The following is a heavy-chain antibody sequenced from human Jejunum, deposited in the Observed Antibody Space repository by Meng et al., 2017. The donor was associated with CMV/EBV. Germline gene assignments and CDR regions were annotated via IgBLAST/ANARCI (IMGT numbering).Heavy chain of an antibody. CDR3: VTRSKFNLVWSFDI. Sequence: VSSKDVTWDWLRQAPAGGLEWLGRTYYRSKWYNDYAQSVKGRISVTPDTSKNQFSLELNSVSPADAAVYYCVTRSKFNLVWSFDIWGQGTTVTVSS. CDR2: TYYRSKWYN. V-gene: IGHV6-1*01. D-gene: IGHD6-6*01. CDR1: VSSKDVT. J-gene: IGHJ3*02.